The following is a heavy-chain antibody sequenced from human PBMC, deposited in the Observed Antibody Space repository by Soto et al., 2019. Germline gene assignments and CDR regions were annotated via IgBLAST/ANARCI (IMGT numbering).Heavy chain of an antibody. CDR2: IIPLYGTV. V-gene: IGHV1-69*06. Sequence: QAHLAQSGAEVKRTGSSVTVSCQASGGTFNSSGISWVRQAPGQVLDWMGVIIPLYGTVNYAQKFLGRVSITADKSTSTAYMDLNSLRSDDTAVYYCARVRVIRGVIPSHFGLWGQGTLVTVSS. D-gene: IGHD3-10*01. CDR3: ARVRVIRGVIPSHFGL. CDR1: GGTFNSSG. J-gene: IGHJ4*02.